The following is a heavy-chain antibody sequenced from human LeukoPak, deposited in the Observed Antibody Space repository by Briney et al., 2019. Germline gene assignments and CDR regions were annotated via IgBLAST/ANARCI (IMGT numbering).Heavy chain of an antibody. CDR2: ISAYNGNT. CDR3: ARVDTGYYYYGMDV. J-gene: IGHJ6*02. D-gene: IGHD5-18*01. V-gene: IGHV1-18*01. Sequence: ASVTVSCKASGYTFTSYGISWVRQAPGQGLEWMGWISAYNGNTNYAQKLQGRVTMTTDTSTSTAYMELRSLRSDDTAVYYCARVDTGYYYYGMDVWGQGTTVTVSS. CDR1: GYTFTSYG.